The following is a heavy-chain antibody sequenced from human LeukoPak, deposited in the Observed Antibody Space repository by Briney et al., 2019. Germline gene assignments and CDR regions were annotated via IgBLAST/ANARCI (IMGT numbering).Heavy chain of an antibody. J-gene: IGHJ4*02. CDR3: AKDKPEVEMATLLDY. D-gene: IGHD5-24*01. Sequence: GGSLRLSCAASGFTFSSYAMHWVRQAPGKGLEWVAVISYDGSNKYYADSVKGRFTISRDNSKNTLYLQMNSLRAEDTAVYYCAKDKPEVEMATLLDYWGQGTLVTVSS. CDR2: ISYDGSNK. V-gene: IGHV3-30-3*01. CDR1: GFTFSSYA.